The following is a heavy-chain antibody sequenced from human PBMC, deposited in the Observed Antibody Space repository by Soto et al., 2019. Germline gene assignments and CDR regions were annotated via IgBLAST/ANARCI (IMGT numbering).Heavy chain of an antibody. CDR1: GFTFSSYG. D-gene: IGHD2-21*02. Sequence: GGSLRLSCAASGFTFSSYGMHWVRQAPGKGLEWVAVIWYDGSNKYYADSVKGRFTISRDNSKNTLYLQMNSLRAEDTAVYYCARDSFRSTAILYYYYGMDVWGQGTTVTVSS. CDR3: ARDSFRSTAILYYYYGMDV. CDR2: IWYDGSNK. J-gene: IGHJ6*02. V-gene: IGHV3-33*01.